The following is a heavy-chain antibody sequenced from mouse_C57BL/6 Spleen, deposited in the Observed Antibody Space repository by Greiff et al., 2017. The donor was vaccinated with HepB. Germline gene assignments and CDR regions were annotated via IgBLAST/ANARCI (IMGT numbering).Heavy chain of an antibody. Sequence: EVQLQQSGPELVKPGASVKISCKASRYTFTDYYMNWVKQSHGKSLEWIGDINPNNGGTSYNQKFKGKATLTVDKSSSTAYMELRSLTSEDSAVYYCAREGSSGPYYFDYWGQGTTLTVSS. J-gene: IGHJ2*01. V-gene: IGHV1-26*01. CDR3: AREGSSGPYYFDY. CDR1: RYTFTDYY. CDR2: INPNNGGT. D-gene: IGHD3-2*02.